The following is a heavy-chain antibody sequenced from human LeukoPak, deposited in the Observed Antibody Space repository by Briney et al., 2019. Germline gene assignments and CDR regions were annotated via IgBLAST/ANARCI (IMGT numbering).Heavy chain of an antibody. Sequence: GGSLRLSCAASGFTFGSYALTWVRQAPGEGLEWISAISGSGESSYYGDSVRGRFTISRDNSKNTLYLQMNSLRAEDTAVYYCAQAEGSSGYYYGYFQHWGQGTLVTVSS. CDR3: AQAEGSSGYYYGYFQH. V-gene: IGHV3-23*01. J-gene: IGHJ1*01. D-gene: IGHD3-22*01. CDR1: GFTFGSYA. CDR2: ISGSGESS.